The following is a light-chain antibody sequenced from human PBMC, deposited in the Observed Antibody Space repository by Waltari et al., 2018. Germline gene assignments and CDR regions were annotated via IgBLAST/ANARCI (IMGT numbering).Light chain of an antibody. J-gene: IGKJ4*01. CDR1: QGISRW. CDR2: DAS. Sequence: DIQMTQSPSTLSASVGDRVTITCRASQGISRWLAWYQQNPGKPPKGLIYDASRLESGVPSRFSGSGSETEFTLVISNLQPDDVATYYCQQYSGYSGIFGGGTKVEIK. CDR3: QQYSGYSGI. V-gene: IGKV1-5*01.